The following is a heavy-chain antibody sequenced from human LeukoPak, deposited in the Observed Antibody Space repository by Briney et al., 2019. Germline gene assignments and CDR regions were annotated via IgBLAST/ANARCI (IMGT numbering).Heavy chain of an antibody. CDR1: GGSISSYY. CDR3: ARGRQQWRYAFDI. V-gene: IGHV4-59*01. D-gene: IGHD6-19*01. CDR2: IYYSGST. Sequence: PSETLSLTCTASGGSISSYYWSWIRQPPGKGLEWIGYIYYSGSTNYNPSLKSRVTISVDTSKNQFSLKLSSVTAADTAVYYCARGRQQWRYAFDIWGQGTTVTVSS. J-gene: IGHJ3*02.